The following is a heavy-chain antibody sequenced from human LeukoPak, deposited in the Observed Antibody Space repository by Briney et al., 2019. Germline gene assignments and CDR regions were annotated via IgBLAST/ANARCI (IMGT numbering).Heavy chain of an antibody. J-gene: IGHJ4*02. CDR3: ARGIAVAGTDYFDY. V-gene: IGHV4-59*01. Sequence: SETLSLTCTVSGGSISSYYWSWIRQPPGKGLEWIGYIYYSGSTNYNPPLKSRVTISVDTSKNQFSLKLSSVTAADTAVYYCARGIAVAGTDYFDYWGQGTLVTVSS. CDR2: IYYSGST. CDR1: GGSISSYY. D-gene: IGHD6-19*01.